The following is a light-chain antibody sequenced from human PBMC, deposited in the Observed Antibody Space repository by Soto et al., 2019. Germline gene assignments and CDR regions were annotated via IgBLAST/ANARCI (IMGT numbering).Light chain of an antibody. CDR3: QTWGTGLWV. J-gene: IGLJ3*02. CDR1: SGHSSYA. CDR2: LNSDGSH. Sequence: QPVLTQSPSASASLGASVKLTCTLSSGHSSYAIAWHQQQPEKGPRYLMKLNSDGSHSKGDGIPDRFSGSSSGAERYLTISSLQSEDEVYYYCQTWGTGLWVFGGGTKLTVL. V-gene: IGLV4-69*01.